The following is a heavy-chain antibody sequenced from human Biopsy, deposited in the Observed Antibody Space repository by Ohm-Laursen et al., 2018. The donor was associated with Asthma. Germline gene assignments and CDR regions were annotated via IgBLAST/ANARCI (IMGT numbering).Heavy chain of an antibody. D-gene: IGHD6-19*01. V-gene: IGHV4-34*01. J-gene: IGHJ1*01. CDR2: INYRGDT. CDR1: GGSFTHYF. CDR3: VRGEEVAGTYFKD. Sequence: GTLSLTCAISGGSFTHYFWMWIRQPPEKGLEWIGEINYRGDTNYNPSLESRVSISVDTSTYHFSLRLNSVTAADTAVYYCVRGEEVAGTYFKDWDQGTLVTVSS.